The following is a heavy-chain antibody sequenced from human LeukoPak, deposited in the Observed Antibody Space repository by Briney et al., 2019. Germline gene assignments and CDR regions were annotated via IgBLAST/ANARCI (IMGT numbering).Heavy chain of an antibody. CDR1: GGSFSGYY. Sequence: SETLSLICAVYGGSFSGYYWSWIRQPPGKGLEWTGEINHSGSTNYNPSLKSRVTISVDTSKNQFFLKLSSVTAADTAVYYCARGREASAVAGTSYFYWGQGTLVTVSS. CDR2: INHSGST. J-gene: IGHJ4*02. V-gene: IGHV4-34*01. CDR3: ARGREASAVAGTSYFY. D-gene: IGHD6-19*01.